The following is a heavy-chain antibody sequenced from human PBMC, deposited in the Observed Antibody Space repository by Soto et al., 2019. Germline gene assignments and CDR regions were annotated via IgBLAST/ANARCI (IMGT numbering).Heavy chain of an antibody. CDR1: GFAFSVYA. CDR2: ISYDGSDK. D-gene: IGHD1-1*01. Sequence: VGSLRLSCAAPGFAFSVYAMHWVRQAPGKGLEWVSLISYDGSDKYYADSVKGRFTISRDNSKSTLYLQMSSLRADDTAVYFCARDRGRTDYYAMDVWGQGTTVTVSS. J-gene: IGHJ6*02. CDR3: ARDRGRTDYYAMDV. V-gene: IGHV3-30-3*01.